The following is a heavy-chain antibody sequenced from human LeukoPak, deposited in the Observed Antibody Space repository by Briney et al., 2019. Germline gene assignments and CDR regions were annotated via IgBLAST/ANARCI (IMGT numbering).Heavy chain of an antibody. V-gene: IGHV3-11*01. J-gene: IGHJ4*02. CDR2: ISSSGSTR. Sequence: LSLTCTVSGDSISSSGCYWGWIRQPPGKGLEWVSYISSSGSTRYYADPVKGRFTISRDNAKNSLYLQMNSLRAEDTAVYYCAREEGDSIDYWGQGTLVTVSS. D-gene: IGHD6-13*01. CDR3: AREEGDSIDY. CDR1: GDSISSSGCY.